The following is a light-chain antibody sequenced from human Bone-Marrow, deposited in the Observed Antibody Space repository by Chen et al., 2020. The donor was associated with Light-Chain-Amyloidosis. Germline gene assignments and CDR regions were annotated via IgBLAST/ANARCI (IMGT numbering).Light chain of an antibody. V-gene: IGLV3-25*02. J-gene: IGLJ2*01. CDR3: QSADSSGTYEVI. CDR1: DLPTKY. CDR2: RDT. Sequence: SYALTQPPSVSVSPGQTARITCSGDDLPTKYAYWYQQKPGQAPVLVIHRDTERPSGISERFSGASSGTTATLTISGVQAEEEADYHCQSADSSGTYEVIFGGGTKLNVL.